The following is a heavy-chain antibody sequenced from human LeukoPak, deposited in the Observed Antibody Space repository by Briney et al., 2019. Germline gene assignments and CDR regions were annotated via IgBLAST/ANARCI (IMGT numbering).Heavy chain of an antibody. V-gene: IGHV3-49*04. D-gene: IGHD3-22*01. CDR1: GLTFDNYG. J-gene: IGHJ5*02. CDR2: IRSKAYGGTT. CDR3: TRRAYDSSGYGWFDP. Sequence: SLRLSCTASGLTFDNYGMSRVRQAPGKGLEWVGFIRSKAYGGTTEYAASVKGRFTISRDNSKSIAYLQMNSLKTEDTAVYYCTRRAYDSSGYGWFDPWGQGTLVTVSS.